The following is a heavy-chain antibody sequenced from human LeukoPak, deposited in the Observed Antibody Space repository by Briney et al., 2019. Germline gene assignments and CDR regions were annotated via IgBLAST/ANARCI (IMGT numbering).Heavy chain of an antibody. CDR3: ARKGYYYYGSGDPTYYYYYGMDV. D-gene: IGHD3-10*01. Sequence: SETLSLTCTVSGGSISSSSYYWGWIRQPPGRGLEGIGSIYYSGSTYYNPSLKSRVTISVDTSKNQFSLKLSSVTAADTAVYYCARKGYYYYGSGDPTYYYYYGMDVWGQGTTVTVSS. V-gene: IGHV4-39*01. CDR1: GGSISSSSYY. CDR2: IYYSGST. J-gene: IGHJ6*02.